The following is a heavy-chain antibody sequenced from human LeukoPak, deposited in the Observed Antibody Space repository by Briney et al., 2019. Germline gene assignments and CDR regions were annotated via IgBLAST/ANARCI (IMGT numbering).Heavy chain of an antibody. CDR1: GFTVSSNH. Sequence: PGGSLRLSCAASGFTVSSNHMSWVRQAPGKGLEWVSVIYSGGSTYYAESVKGRFTISRDNSKNTLYLQMNTLRAEDTAVYYCARDSGFGEFNNYWGQGTLVTVSS. CDR2: IYSGGST. D-gene: IGHD3-10*01. CDR3: ARDSGFGEFNNY. V-gene: IGHV3-66*01. J-gene: IGHJ4*02.